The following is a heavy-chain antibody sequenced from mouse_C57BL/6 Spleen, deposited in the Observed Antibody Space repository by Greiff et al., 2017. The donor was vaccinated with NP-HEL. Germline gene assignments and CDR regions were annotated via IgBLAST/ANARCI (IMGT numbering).Heavy chain of an antibody. D-gene: IGHD2-4*01. J-gene: IGHJ3*01. V-gene: IGHV1-55*01. CDR3: AREDDYDAWFAY. CDR2: IYPGSGST. CDR1: GYTFTSYW. Sequence: QVQLKQPGAELVKPGASVKMSCKASGYTFTSYWITWVKQRPGQGLEWIGDIYPGSGSTNYNEKFKSKATLTVDTSSSTAYMQLSSLTSEDSAVYYCAREDDYDAWFAYWGQGTLVTVSA.